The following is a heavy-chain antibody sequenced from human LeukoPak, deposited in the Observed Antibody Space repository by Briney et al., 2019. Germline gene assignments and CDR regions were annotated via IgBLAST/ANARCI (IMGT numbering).Heavy chain of an antibody. V-gene: IGHV4-30-4*01. CDR3: ASATWGDYVDY. D-gene: IGHD3-16*01. CDR1: GGSISSGDYY. J-gene: IGHJ4*02. CDR2: IYYSGST. Sequence: SETLSLTCTVSGGSISSGDYYWSWIRQPPGKGLEWIGYIYYSGSTYYNPSLKSRVTISVDTSKNQFSLKLSSVTAADTAVYYCASATWGDYVDYWGQGTLVTVSS.